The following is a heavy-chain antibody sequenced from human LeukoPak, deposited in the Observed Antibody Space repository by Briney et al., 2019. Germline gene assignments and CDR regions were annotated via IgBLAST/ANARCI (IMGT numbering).Heavy chain of an antibody. CDR2: ISANNGDT. D-gene: IGHD3-16*01. J-gene: IGHJ4*02. CDR3: ARDPPGLTLGSPGDY. CDR1: GYTFTSYG. V-gene: IGHV1-18*01. Sequence: ASVKVTCKASGYTFTSYGIAWVRQAPGQGLQWMGWISANNGDTSYSQKLQGRVTMTTDTSTNTAYMELRSLTSDDTAVYYCARDPPGLTLGSPGDYWGQGTLVIVSS.